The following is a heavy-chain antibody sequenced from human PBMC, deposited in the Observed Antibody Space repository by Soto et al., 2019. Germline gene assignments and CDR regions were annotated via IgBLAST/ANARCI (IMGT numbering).Heavy chain of an antibody. V-gene: IGHV1-69*06. CDR1: GYSFSSHA. CDR3: ARGGALSTSWYWGDGLDS. Sequence: VASVKVSCKASGYSFSSHAIIWVRQAPGQGLEWMGGIIPVFGTPRYAQKFQGRVTISADKSTNTSYLELRSLRSEDTAVYYCARGGALSTSWYWGDGLDSWGQGTQVTVSS. CDR2: IIPVFGTP. J-gene: IGHJ4*02. D-gene: IGHD6-13*01.